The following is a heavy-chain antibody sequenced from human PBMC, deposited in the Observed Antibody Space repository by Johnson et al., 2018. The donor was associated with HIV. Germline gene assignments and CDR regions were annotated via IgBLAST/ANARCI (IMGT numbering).Heavy chain of an antibody. CDR1: GFTFSTYG. Sequence: VQLVESGGGVVQPGRSLRLSCAASGFTFSTYGMHWVRQAPGKGLEWVSRINSDGSSTSYADSVKGRFTISRDNAKNTLYLQMNSLRAEDTAVYYCAKGLNWGGDAFDIWGQGTMVTVSS. V-gene: IGHV3-74*02. D-gene: IGHD7-27*01. J-gene: IGHJ3*02. CDR2: INSDGSST. CDR3: AKGLNWGGDAFDI.